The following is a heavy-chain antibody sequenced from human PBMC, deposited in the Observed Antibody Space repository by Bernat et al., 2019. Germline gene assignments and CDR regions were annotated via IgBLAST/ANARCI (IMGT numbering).Heavy chain of an antibody. Sequence: QVQLVQSGAEVKKPGASVKVSCKASGYTFSGYYMHWVRQAPGQGLEWMGRINPNSGGTNYAQSFQGRVTMTRDTSISTAYMELSRLRSDDTAVYYCARTGTTSRWFDPWGQGTLVTVSS. CDR2: INPNSGGT. D-gene: IGHD1-7*01. CDR3: ARTGTTSRWFDP. CDR1: GYTFSGYY. V-gene: IGHV1-2*06. J-gene: IGHJ5*02.